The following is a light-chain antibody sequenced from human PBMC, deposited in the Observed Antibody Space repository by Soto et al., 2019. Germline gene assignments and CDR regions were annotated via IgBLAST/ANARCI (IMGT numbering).Light chain of an antibody. CDR2: EVS. J-gene: IGLJ1*01. CDR1: RSDVGGYNY. Sequence: QSALTQPASVSGSPGQSITISCTGTRSDVGGYNYVSWYQHHPGKAPKLMIYEVSDRPSGVSNRFSGSKSGNTASLTISGLQADDEADYYCSSYTRISNLVFGNGTKVTV. CDR3: SSYTRISNLV. V-gene: IGLV2-14*01.